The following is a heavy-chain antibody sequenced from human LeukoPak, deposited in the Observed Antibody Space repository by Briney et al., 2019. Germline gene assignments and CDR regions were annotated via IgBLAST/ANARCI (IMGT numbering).Heavy chain of an antibody. D-gene: IGHD5-18*01. Sequence: GASVKVSCKASGYTFTSYYMHWVRQAPGQGLEWMGIINPSGGSTSYAQKFQGRVTMTRDTSTSTVYMELSSLRSEDTAVYYCARVRGGDTAMDYYFDYWGQGTLVTVSS. CDR3: ARVRGGDTAMDYYFDY. CDR2: INPSGGST. J-gene: IGHJ4*02. V-gene: IGHV1-46*01. CDR1: GYTFTSYY.